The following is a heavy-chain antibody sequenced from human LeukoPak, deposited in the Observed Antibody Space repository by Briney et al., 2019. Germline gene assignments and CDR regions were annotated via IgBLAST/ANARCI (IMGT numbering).Heavy chain of an antibody. CDR1: GYTFTDYW. Sequence: GESLKISCRCSGYTFTDYWIGWVRQMPGKGLEYVGIIYPDDSDTRYSPSFQGQVTISADKSISTAYLRWSSLKASDTAMYYCARLHIIAVVPDYWGQGTLVTVSS. D-gene: IGHD6-19*01. CDR2: IYPDDSDT. V-gene: IGHV5-51*01. CDR3: ARLHIIAVVPDY. J-gene: IGHJ4*02.